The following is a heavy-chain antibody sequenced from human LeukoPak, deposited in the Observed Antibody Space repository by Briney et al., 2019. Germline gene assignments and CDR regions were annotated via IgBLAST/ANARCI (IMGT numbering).Heavy chain of an antibody. CDR3: ARGAYPDAFDI. Sequence: SETLSLTCTVSGGSISSSHYFWGWIRQPPGKGLEWIGSIYYSGSTNYNPSLKSRVTISVDTSKNQFSLKLSSVTAADTAVYYCARGAYPDAFDIWGQGTMVTVSS. CDR2: IYYSGST. J-gene: IGHJ3*02. D-gene: IGHD2-21*01. CDR1: GGSISSSHYF. V-gene: IGHV4-39*07.